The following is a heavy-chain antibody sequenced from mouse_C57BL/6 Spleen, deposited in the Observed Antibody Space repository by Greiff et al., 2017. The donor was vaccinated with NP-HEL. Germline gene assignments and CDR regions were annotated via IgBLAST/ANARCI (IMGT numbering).Heavy chain of an antibody. CDR3: AGYYYGSSYVRWYFDV. CDR1: GFNIKNTY. CDR2: IDPANGNT. Sequence: EVQLQQSVAELVRPGASVKLSCTASGFNIKNTYMHWVKQRPEQGLEWIGRIDPANGNTKYAPKFQGKATITADTSSNTAYLQLSSLTSEDTAIYYCAGYYYGSSYVRWYFDVWGTGTTVTVSS. V-gene: IGHV14-3*01. D-gene: IGHD1-1*01. J-gene: IGHJ1*03.